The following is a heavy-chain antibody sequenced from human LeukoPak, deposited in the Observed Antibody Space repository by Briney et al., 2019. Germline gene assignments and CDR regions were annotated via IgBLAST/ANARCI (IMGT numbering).Heavy chain of an antibody. D-gene: IGHD6-13*01. CDR1: GYIFSNYW. J-gene: IGHJ4*02. CDR3: ARRLGAGAGYFAY. V-gene: IGHV5-51*01. Sequence: GESLKISCKGSGYIFSNYWIGWVRQMPGKGLECMGIIFPGDSDTRYSPSFQGQVTISVDKSISTAFLQWSSLEASDTAMYYCARRLGAGAGYFAYWGQGALVTVS. CDR2: IFPGDSDT.